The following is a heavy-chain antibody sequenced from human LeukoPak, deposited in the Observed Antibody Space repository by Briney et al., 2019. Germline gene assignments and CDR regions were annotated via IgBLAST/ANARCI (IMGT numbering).Heavy chain of an antibody. CDR3: ASSYGSGSYYNRRLQHAFDI. Sequence: SQTLSLTCTVSGGSISSGGYYWSWIRQPPGKGLEWIGYIYYSGSTYYNPSLKSRVTISVDTSKNQFSLKLSSVTAADTAVYYCASSYGSGSYYNRRLQHAFDIWGQGTMVTVSS. CDR2: IYYSGST. D-gene: IGHD3-10*01. CDR1: GGSISSGGYY. J-gene: IGHJ3*02. V-gene: IGHV4-30-4*01.